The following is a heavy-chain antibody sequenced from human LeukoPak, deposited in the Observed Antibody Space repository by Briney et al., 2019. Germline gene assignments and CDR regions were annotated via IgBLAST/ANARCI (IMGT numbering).Heavy chain of an antibody. CDR1: GFTFSTYW. D-gene: IGHD3-10*01. CDR3: RIWFGNSAGFDM. CDR2: IKSDGSIT. Sequence: PGGSLRLSSAASGFTFSTYWMHWVRQVPGKGLVWVSRIKSDGSITTYADSVEGRFTISRDNAKNTVYLQMNSLRAEDTAMYYCRIWFGNSAGFDMWGQGTMVTVSS. V-gene: IGHV3-74*01. J-gene: IGHJ3*02.